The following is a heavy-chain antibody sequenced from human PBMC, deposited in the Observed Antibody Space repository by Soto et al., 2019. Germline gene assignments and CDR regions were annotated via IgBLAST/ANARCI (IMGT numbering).Heavy chain of an antibody. CDR2: ISSSGSTI. D-gene: IGHD3-16*02. V-gene: IGHV3-48*03. Sequence: EVQLVESGGGLVQPGGSLRLSCAASGFTFSSYEMNWVRQAPGKGLVWVSYISSSGSTIYYADSLKGRFTISRDNAKNSLYLQMNSPGAEGPAVYYCARHRGADYVWGSYRTYYYGMDVWGQGPTVTVSS. CDR3: ARHRGADYVWGSYRTYYYGMDV. J-gene: IGHJ6*02. CDR1: GFTFSSYE.